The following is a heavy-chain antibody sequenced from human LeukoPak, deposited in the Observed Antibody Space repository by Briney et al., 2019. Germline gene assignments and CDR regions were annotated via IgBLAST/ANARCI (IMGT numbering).Heavy chain of an antibody. CDR3: ASSAPQAGYCSGGSCYSDAFDI. CDR2: INPSGGST. V-gene: IGHV1-46*01. Sequence: EASVKVSCKASGYTFTSYYMHWVRQAPGQGPEWMGIINPSGGSTSYAQKFQGRVTMTRDTSTSTAYMELSSLRSEDTAVYYCASSAPQAGYCSGGSCYSDAFDIWGQGTMVTVSS. CDR1: GYTFTSYY. J-gene: IGHJ3*02. D-gene: IGHD2-15*01.